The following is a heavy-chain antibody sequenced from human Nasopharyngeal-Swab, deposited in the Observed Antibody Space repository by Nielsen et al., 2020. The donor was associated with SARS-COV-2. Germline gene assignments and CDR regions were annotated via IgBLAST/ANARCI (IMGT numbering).Heavy chain of an antibody. V-gene: IGHV3-30-3*01. D-gene: IGHD3-10*01. CDR3: ARDHYGSGSYRRFDP. J-gene: IGHJ5*02. CDR2: ISYDGSNK. CDR1: GFTFSSYA. Sequence: GGSLRLSCAASGFTFSSYAMHWVRQAPGKGLEWVAVISYDGSNKYYADSVKGRFTISRGNSKNTLYLQMNSLRAEDTAVYYCARDHYGSGSYRRFDPWGQGTLVTVSS.